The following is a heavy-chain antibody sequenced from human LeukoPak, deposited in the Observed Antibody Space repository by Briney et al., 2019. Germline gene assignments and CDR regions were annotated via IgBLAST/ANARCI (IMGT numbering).Heavy chain of an antibody. CDR3: AKDRRIVGAPYFDY. V-gene: IGHV3-66*01. CDR2: IYSGGST. Sequence: GGSLRPSCAASGFTVSSNYMSWVRQAPGRGLEWVSVIYSGGSTYYADSVKGRFTISRDNSKNTLYLQMNSLRAEDTAVYYCAKDRRIVGAPYFDYWGQGTLVTVSS. J-gene: IGHJ4*02. D-gene: IGHD1-26*01. CDR1: GFTVSSNY.